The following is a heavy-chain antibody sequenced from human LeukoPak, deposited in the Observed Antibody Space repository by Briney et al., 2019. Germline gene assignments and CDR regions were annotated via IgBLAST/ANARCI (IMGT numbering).Heavy chain of an antibody. CDR3: AKILRYFDWLSTYYFDY. D-gene: IGHD3-9*01. Sequence: GGSLRLSCAASGFTFSSYGMSWVRQAPGKGLEWVSAISGSGGSTYYADSVKGRFTISRDNSKNTLYLQMNSLRAEDTAVYYCAKILRYFDWLSTYYFDYWGQGTLVTVSS. V-gene: IGHV3-23*01. CDR2: ISGSGGST. CDR1: GFTFSSYG. J-gene: IGHJ4*02.